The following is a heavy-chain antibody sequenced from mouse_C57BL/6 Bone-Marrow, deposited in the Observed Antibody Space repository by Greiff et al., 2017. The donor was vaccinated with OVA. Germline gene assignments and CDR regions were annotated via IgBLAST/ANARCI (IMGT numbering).Heavy chain of an antibody. CDR3: ARGGYYGYFDY. CDR2: ISDGGSYT. J-gene: IGHJ2*01. CDR1: GFTFSSYA. D-gene: IGHD1-1*02. V-gene: IGHV5-4*03. Sequence: DVKLQESGGGLVKPGGSLKLSCAASGFTFSSYAMSWVRQTPEKRLEWVATISDGGSYTYYPDNVKGRFTISRDNAKNNLYLQMSHLKSEDTAMYYCARGGYYGYFDYWGQGTTLTVSS.